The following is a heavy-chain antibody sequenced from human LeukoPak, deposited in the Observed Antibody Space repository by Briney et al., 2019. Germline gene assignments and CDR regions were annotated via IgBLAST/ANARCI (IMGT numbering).Heavy chain of an antibody. CDR3: ARGGPFVEY. Sequence: GGSLRLSCAASGFTFSNYEMHWVRRAPGKGLEWVSYISSGGSTVYDADSVKGRFTVSRDNAKNSLYLQMSSLRAEDTAVYYCARGGPFVEYWGQGTLVSVSS. J-gene: IGHJ4*02. D-gene: IGHD3-10*01. CDR2: ISSGGSTV. V-gene: IGHV3-48*03. CDR1: GFTFSNYE.